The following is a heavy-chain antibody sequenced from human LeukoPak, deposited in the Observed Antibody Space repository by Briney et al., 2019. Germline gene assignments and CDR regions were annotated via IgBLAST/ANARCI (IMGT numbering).Heavy chain of an antibody. CDR2: MNPNSGNT. D-gene: IGHD2-15*01. J-gene: IGHJ4*02. V-gene: IGHV1-8*01. CDR1: GYTFTSYD. Sequence: ASVKVSCKASGYTFTSYDINWVRQATGQGLEWMGWMNPNSGNTGYAQKFQGRVTMTRNTSISTAYMELSSLRSEDTAVYYCARGVVVAATRYYFDYRGQGTLVTVSS. CDR3: ARGVVVAATRYYFDY.